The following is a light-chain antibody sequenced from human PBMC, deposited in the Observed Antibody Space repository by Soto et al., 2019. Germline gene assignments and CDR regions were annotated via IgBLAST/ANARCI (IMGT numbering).Light chain of an antibody. V-gene: IGKV1-39*01. Sequence: NQINLPTPSLSASVGDRVTISWRASQSISRYLNWYQQKPGKAPKLLIYAASSLQSGVPSRFSGSGSGTDFTLTISSLQPEDFATYYCQQSYSTPQTFGQGTKV. CDR2: AAS. CDR3: QQSYSTPQT. J-gene: IGKJ1*01. CDR1: QSISRY.